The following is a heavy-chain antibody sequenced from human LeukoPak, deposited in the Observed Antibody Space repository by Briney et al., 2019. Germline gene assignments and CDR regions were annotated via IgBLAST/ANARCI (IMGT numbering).Heavy chain of an antibody. D-gene: IGHD3-22*01. CDR2: ISSSGDST. CDR1: GFIFSSYG. J-gene: IGHJ4*02. CDR3: AKYYYDGTGSNLFDY. V-gene: IGHV3-23*01. Sequence: GGSLRLSCVASGFIFSSYGMSWVRQAPGKGLEWVSAISSSGDSTFYADSVKGRFTISRDNSKNTLYLQMSSLRAEDRAVYYCAKYYYDGTGSNLFDYWGKGTLVTVSS.